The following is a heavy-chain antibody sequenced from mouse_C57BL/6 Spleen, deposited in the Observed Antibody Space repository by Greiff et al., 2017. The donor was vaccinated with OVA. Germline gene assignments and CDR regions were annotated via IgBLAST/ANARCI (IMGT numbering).Heavy chain of an antibody. CDR1: GYTFTSYW. D-gene: IGHD2-1*01. CDR2: IDPSDSYT. J-gene: IGHJ2*01. CDR3: AFIYYGNYFDY. Sequence: QVQLQQPGAELVMPGASVKLSCKASGYTFTSYWMHWVKQRPGQGLEWIGEIDPSDSYTNYNQKFKGKSTLTVDKSSSTAYMQLSSLTSEDSGVYYCAFIYYGNYFDYWGQGTTLTVSS. V-gene: IGHV1-69*01.